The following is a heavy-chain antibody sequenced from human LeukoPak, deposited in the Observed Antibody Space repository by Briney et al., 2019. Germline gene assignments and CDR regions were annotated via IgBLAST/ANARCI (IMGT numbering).Heavy chain of an antibody. Sequence: NTSETLSLTCTVSGGSVSSGSYYWSWIRQPPGKGLEWIGYIYYSGSTNYNPSLKSRVTISVDTSKNQFSLKLSSVTAADTAVYYCASSDILTGPYDYWGQGTLVTVSS. V-gene: IGHV4-61*01. CDR3: ASSDILTGPYDY. CDR2: IYYSGST. D-gene: IGHD3-9*01. CDR1: GGSVSSGSYY. J-gene: IGHJ4*02.